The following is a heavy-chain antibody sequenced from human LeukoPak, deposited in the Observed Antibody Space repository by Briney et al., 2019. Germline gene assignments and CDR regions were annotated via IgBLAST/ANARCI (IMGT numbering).Heavy chain of an antibody. D-gene: IGHD2-2*01. CDR3: AREFVVVPAARRDYYYYMDV. Sequence: ASVKVSCKASGYTFTGYYMHWVRQAPGQGLEWMGWINPNSGGTNYAQKFQGRVTMTRDTSISTAYMELSRLRSDDTAVYYCAREFVVVPAARRDYYYYMDVWGKGTTVTVSS. V-gene: IGHV1-2*02. J-gene: IGHJ6*03. CDR2: INPNSGGT. CDR1: GYTFTGYY.